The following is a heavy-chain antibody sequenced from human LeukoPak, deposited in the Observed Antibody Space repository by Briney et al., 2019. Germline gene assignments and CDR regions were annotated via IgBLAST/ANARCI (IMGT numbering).Heavy chain of an antibody. J-gene: IGHJ3*02. D-gene: IGHD6-19*01. CDR3: ARGGKQWLVLGSGGYAFDI. Sequence: GGSLRLSCEGSAFIFSGHWMNWVRQTPGKGLEWVASIKEDGSERQYVDSVKGRFSISRDNTKGSLFLQLNSLRAEDTAVYYCARGGKQWLVLGSGGYAFDIWGQGTMVTVSS. V-gene: IGHV3-7*03. CDR2: IKEDGSER. CDR1: AFIFSGHW.